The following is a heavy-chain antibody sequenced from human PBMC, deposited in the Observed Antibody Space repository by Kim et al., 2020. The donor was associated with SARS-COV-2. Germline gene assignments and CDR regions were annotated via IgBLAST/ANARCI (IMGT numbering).Heavy chain of an antibody. CDR1: GGTFSSYA. D-gene: IGHD2-2*01. V-gene: IGHV1-69*13. CDR2: IIPIFGTA. Sequence: SVKVSCKASGGTFSSYAISWVRQAPGQGLEWMGGIIPIFGTANYAQKFQGRVTITADESTSTAYMELSSLRSEDTAVYYCARIGEDCSSTSCYAGRYYYYYGMDVWGQGTTVTVSS. CDR3: ARIGEDCSSTSCYAGRYYYYYGMDV. J-gene: IGHJ6*02.